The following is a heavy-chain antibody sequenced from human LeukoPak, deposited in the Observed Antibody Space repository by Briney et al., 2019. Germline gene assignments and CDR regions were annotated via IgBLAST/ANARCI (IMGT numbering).Heavy chain of an antibody. CDR2: IFYSGST. CDR3: ASGSPEGGSYLYYYYYYMDV. Sequence: SWTPSLPCAVFGGSFSGYFWSWIPQPPGKGLEWVGYIFYSGSTNYNPSPKSRVTISVDTSKNQFSLKLSSVTAADTAVYYCASGSPEGGSYLYYYYYYMDVWGKGTTVTVSS. CDR1: GGSFSGYF. J-gene: IGHJ6*03. V-gene: IGHV4-59*13. D-gene: IGHD1-26*01.